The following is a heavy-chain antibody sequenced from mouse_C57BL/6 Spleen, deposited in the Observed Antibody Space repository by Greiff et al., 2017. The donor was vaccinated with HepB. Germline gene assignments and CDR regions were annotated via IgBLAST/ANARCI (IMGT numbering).Heavy chain of an antibody. CDR2: INYDGSST. D-gene: IGHD2-4*01. CDR1: GFTFSDYY. J-gene: IGHJ4*01. CDR3: ARSLYYDYPYYAMDY. Sequence: EVKVVESEGGLVQPGSSMKLSCTASGFTFSDYYMAWVRQVPEKGLEWVANINYDGSSTYYLDSLKSRFIISRDNAKNILYLQMSSLKSEDTATYYCARSLYYDYPYYAMDYWGQGTSVTVSS. V-gene: IGHV5-16*01.